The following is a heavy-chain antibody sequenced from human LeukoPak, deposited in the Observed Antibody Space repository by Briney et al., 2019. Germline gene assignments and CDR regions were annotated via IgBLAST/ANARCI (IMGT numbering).Heavy chain of an antibody. V-gene: IGHV1-2*02. D-gene: IGHD6-6*01. CDR3: ARDSRIATRPSWFDP. CDR1: GYTFTGSY. Sequence: ASVKVSCKSSGYTFTGSYMHWVRQAPGQELEWMGWINPNSGGTNHAQKFQGRVTMTRDTSISTTYMELSRLRSDDTSVYYCARDSRIATRPSWFDPWGQGTLVTVSS. J-gene: IGHJ5*02. CDR2: INPNSGGT.